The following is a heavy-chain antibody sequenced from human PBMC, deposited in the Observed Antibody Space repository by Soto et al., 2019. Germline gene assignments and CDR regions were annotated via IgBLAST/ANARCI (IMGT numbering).Heavy chain of an antibody. D-gene: IGHD3-3*01. J-gene: IGHJ4*02. CDR2: ISGDNGNT. CDR1: GYTFSSYG. Sequence: QAQLVQSGAEVRRPGVSVKVSCKASGYTFSSYGISWVRQAPGQGLEWVGWISGDNGNTSYTQNLQGRVTLTIETSTTTAYMELRSLRSDDTAVYYCTRSARVLARLQRPYYFDQWGQGTLVTVSS. V-gene: IGHV1-18*01. CDR3: TRSARVLARLQRPYYFDQ.